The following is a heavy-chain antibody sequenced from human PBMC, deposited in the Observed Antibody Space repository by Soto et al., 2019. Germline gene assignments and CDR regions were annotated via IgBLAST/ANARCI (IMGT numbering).Heavy chain of an antibody. Sequence: QVQLVESGGGVVQPGRSLRLSCAASGFTFSSYGMHWVRQAPGKGLEWVAVIWYDGSNKYYADSVKGRFTISRDNSKNTLYLQMKSLRAEDTAVYYCARDRHIVVVTALDYWGQGTLVTVSS. CDR2: IWYDGSNK. V-gene: IGHV3-33*01. D-gene: IGHD2-21*02. CDR1: GFTFSSYG. CDR3: ARDRHIVVVTALDY. J-gene: IGHJ4*02.